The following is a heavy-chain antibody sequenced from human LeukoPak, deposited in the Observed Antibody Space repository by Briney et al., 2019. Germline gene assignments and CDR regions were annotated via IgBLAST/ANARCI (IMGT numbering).Heavy chain of an antibody. CDR3: ARARIAAAGVIDY. D-gene: IGHD6-13*01. J-gene: IGHJ4*02. CDR1: GGSISSGDYY. CDR2: IYYSGST. Sequence: SETLSLTCTVSGGSISSGDYYWSWIRQPPGKGLEWIGYIYYSGSTYYNPSLKSRVTISVDTSKNQFSLKLSSVTAADTAVYYCARARIAAAGVIDYWGQGTLVTVSS. V-gene: IGHV4-30-4*01.